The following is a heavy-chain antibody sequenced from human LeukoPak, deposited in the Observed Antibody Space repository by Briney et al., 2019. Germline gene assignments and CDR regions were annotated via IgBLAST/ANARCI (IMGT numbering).Heavy chain of an antibody. Sequence: SETLSLTCAVYGGSFSGYYWSWIRQPPGKGLEWIGEINHSGSTNYNPSLKSRVTISVDTSKNQFSLKVTSVTAADTATYYCARRAPDYGGPIDYWGQGTLVTVSS. J-gene: IGHJ4*02. CDR1: GGSFSGYY. CDR3: ARRAPDYGGPIDY. D-gene: IGHD4-23*01. CDR2: INHSGST. V-gene: IGHV4-34*01.